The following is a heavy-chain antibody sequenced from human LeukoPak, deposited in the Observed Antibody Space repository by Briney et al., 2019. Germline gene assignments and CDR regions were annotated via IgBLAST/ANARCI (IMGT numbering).Heavy chain of an antibody. D-gene: IGHD3-22*01. CDR2: IWYDGSRS. J-gene: IGHJ4*02. V-gene: IGHV3-30*04. CDR1: GFTFRSYS. Sequence: PGKSLRLSCAASGFTFRSYSMHWVRQAPAQGLEWVAVIWYDGSRSDYADSVKGRFTISRDNSKNTLFLQMSSLRGEDTAVYYCTRDAADYFDSSASFDYWGQGTLVTVSS. CDR3: TRDAADYFDSSASFDY.